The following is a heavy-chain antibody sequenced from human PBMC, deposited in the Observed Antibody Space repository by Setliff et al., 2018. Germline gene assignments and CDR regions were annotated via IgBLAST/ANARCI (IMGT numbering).Heavy chain of an antibody. J-gene: IGHJ2*01. CDR2: IYYTGST. CDR1: GVSISSHY. Sequence: PSETLSLTCTVSGVSISSHYWSWVRQPPGKGLECIGDIYYTGSTKYNPSLWSRLTMSIDTSKKQFSLRLTSVSAADTAVYNCARLRKSTPHWYFDLWGRGTLVTVSS. V-gene: IGHV4-59*11. CDR3: ARLRKSTPHWYFDL.